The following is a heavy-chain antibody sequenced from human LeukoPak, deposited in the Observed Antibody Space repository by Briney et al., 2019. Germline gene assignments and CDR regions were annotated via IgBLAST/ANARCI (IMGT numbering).Heavy chain of an antibody. Sequence: SVKASCKASGGTFSSYAISWVRQAPGQGLEWMGGIIPIFGTANYAQKFQGRVTITADESTSTAYMELSSLRSEDTAVYYCARELTTVTTNWFDPWGQGTLVTVSS. CDR2: IIPIFGTA. J-gene: IGHJ5*02. V-gene: IGHV1-69*13. D-gene: IGHD4-11*01. CDR1: GGTFSSYA. CDR3: ARELTTVTTNWFDP.